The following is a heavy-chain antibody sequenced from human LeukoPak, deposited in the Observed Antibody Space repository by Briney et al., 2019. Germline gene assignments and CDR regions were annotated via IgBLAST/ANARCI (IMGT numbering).Heavy chain of an antibody. D-gene: IGHD3-10*01. Sequence: ASVKVSCKASGGTFSSYAISWVRQAPGQGLEWMGGIIPIFGTANYAQTFQGRVTITADKSTSTAYMELSSLRSEDTAVYYCAGGGITRVRGAPYNWFDPWGQGTLVTVSS. CDR1: GGTFSSYA. J-gene: IGHJ5*02. CDR3: AGGGITRVRGAPYNWFDP. CDR2: IIPIFGTA. V-gene: IGHV1-69*06.